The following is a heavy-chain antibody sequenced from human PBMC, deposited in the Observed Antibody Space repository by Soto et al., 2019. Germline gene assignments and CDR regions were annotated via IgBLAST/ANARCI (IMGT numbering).Heavy chain of an antibody. CDR1: GFTFSSYG. V-gene: IGHV3-30*18. CDR3: AEDTYYHDSSGYYIFDY. J-gene: IGHJ4*02. CDR2: ISYDGSNK. Sequence: QVQLVESGGGVVQPGTSLRLSCEASGFTFSSYGMHWVRQAPGKGLEWVAVISYDGSNKNYADSVKGRFTISRDNSKNTVYVHMNSLRAEDTAVYYCAEDTYYHDSSGYYIFDYWGQGILVTVSS. D-gene: IGHD3-22*01.